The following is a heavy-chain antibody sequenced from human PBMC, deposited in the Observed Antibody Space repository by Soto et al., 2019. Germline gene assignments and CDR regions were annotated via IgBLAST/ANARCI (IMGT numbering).Heavy chain of an antibody. Sequence: SETLSLTCTVSGGSLSSYYWSWIRQPPGKGLEWIGYIYYSGSTNYNPSLKSRVTISVDNSKSTLYLQVDSLRTEDTAVYYCARDDEHGSYCDLGYWGQGTLVTVSS. CDR3: ARDDEHGSYCDLGY. V-gene: IGHV4-59*01. D-gene: IGHD3-10*01. J-gene: IGHJ4*02. CDR2: IYYSGST. CDR1: GGSLSSYY.